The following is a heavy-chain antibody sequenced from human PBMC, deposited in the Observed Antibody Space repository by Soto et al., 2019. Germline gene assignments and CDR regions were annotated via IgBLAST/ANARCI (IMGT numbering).Heavy chain of an antibody. Sequence: EVQLVESGGGLVQPGGSLRLSCAASGFTFSSYEMNWVRQAPGKGLAWVSYISSSGSTIYYADSVKGRFTISRDNAQNSLYLQMNILRAEDPAVYYCARVPVGPYSGSYRNWFDPWGQGTLVTVSS. CDR3: ARVPVGPYSGSYRNWFDP. V-gene: IGHV3-48*03. CDR2: ISSSGSTI. CDR1: GFTFSSYE. D-gene: IGHD1-26*01. J-gene: IGHJ5*02.